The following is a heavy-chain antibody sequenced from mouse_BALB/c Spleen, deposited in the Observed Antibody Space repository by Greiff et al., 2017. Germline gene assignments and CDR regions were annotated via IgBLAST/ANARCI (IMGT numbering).Heavy chain of an antibody. CDR1: GYTFTNYW. J-gene: IGHJ2*01. V-gene: IGHV1-63*02. Sequence: VQLQQSGAELVRPGTSVKMSCKAAGYTFTNYWIGWVKQRPGHGLEWIGDIYPGGGYTNYNEKFKDKATLTVDKSSSTAYMQLSSPTSEDSAVYYCTRYGNYAYYFDYWGQGTTLTVSS. CDR2: IYPGGGYT. CDR3: TRYGNYAYYFDY. D-gene: IGHD2-1*01.